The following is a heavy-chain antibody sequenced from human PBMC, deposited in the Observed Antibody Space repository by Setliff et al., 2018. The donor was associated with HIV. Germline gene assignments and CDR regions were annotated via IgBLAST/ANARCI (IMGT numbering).Heavy chain of an antibody. D-gene: IGHD3-3*01. CDR1: GGSISSSSSY. CDR3: ASLAYNFWSGRPPFDY. V-gene: IGHV4-39*07. CDR2: VSYSGST. Sequence: SETLSLTCTVSGGSISSSSSYWGWIRQPPGRGLEWIGSVSYSGSTYYNPSLKSRVTISLDTSNQRFSLKLTSVTAADTAKYYCASLAYNFWSGRPPFDYWGQGTLVTVSS. J-gene: IGHJ4*02.